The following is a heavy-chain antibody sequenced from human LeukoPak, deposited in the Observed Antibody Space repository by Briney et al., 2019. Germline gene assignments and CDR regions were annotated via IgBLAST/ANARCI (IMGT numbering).Heavy chain of an antibody. Sequence: PGGSLRLSCAASGFTISSDGMHWVRQAPGKGLEWVAFIRYDGSNKYYADSVRGRFTISRDNSKNTLYLQMNSLRAEDTAVYYCARRPYGSGSYYDYWGQGTLVTVSS. V-gene: IGHV3-30*02. CDR1: GFTISSDG. J-gene: IGHJ4*02. CDR3: ARRPYGSGSYYDY. D-gene: IGHD3-10*01. CDR2: IRYDGSNK.